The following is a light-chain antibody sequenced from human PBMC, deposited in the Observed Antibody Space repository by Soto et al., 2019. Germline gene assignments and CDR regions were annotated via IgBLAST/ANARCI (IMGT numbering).Light chain of an antibody. Sequence: EIVLTQSPATLSLSPGERATLSCRASQGFSSYLAWYQQKPGQAPRLLIYDASNRATGIPARFSGSGSGTDFTLTISSLEPEDFAVYYCQQRSNWLLTFGGGTKVDIK. CDR2: DAS. CDR1: QGFSSY. J-gene: IGKJ4*01. CDR3: QQRSNWLLT. V-gene: IGKV3-11*01.